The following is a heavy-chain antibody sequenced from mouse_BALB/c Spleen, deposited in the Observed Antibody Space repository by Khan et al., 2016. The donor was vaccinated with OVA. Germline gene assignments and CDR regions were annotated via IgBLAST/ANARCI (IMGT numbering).Heavy chain of an antibody. CDR2: INYSGNT. D-gene: IGHD2-4*01. V-gene: IGHV3-2*02. Sequence: EVKLEESGPGLVKPSQSLSLTCTVTGYSITSESAWNWIRQFPGNKLEWMGYINYSGNTRFNPSLKSRTSITRDKSKNQFFLQLSSVTNEDSATCYSARKDYCDDDPFAYWGQGTLVTVSA. CDR1: GYSITSESA. CDR3: ARKDYCDDDPFAY. J-gene: IGHJ3*01.